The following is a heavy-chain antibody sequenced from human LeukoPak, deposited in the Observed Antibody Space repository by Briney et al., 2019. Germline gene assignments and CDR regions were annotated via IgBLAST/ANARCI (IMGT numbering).Heavy chain of an antibody. V-gene: IGHV4-34*01. J-gene: IGHJ6*02. CDR3: ARAFPWWLRVPVDV. D-gene: IGHD2/OR15-2a*01. CDR2: INHSGST. CDR1: GGSFSGYY. Sequence: PSETLSLTCAVYGGSFSGYYWSWIRQPPGKGLEWIGEINHSGSTNYNPSLKSRVTISVDTSKNQFSLKLSSVTAADTAVYYCARAFPWWLRVPVDVWGQGTTVTVSS.